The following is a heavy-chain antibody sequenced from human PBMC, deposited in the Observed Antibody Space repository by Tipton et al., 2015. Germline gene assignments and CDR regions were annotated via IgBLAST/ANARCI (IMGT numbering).Heavy chain of an antibody. CDR1: AYSISSDYY. CDR2: ISHSGST. J-gene: IGHJ4*02. D-gene: IGHD4-23*01. CDR3: ARARGRHGGLFDS. V-gene: IGHV4-38-2*01. Sequence: TLSLTCAVSAYSISSDYYWGWIRQPPGKGLEWIGSISHSGSTYYNPSLKSRVTISVDTSKTQFSLKMSSVTASDTAVYYCARARGRHGGLFDSWGQGTLVSVSS.